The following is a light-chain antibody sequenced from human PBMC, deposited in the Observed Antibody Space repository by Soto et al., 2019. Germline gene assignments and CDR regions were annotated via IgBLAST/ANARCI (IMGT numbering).Light chain of an antibody. Sequence: VLTQSPDTLSLSPGEGATLSFRASQSVGSSLAWFQQKPGQAPRLLIYDVSDRAAGIPARFSGSGYGTDFTLTISRLEPEDFAVYYCQQYDNSPITFGQGTRLEIK. V-gene: IGKV3-20*01. CDR3: QQYDNSPIT. CDR1: QSVGSS. J-gene: IGKJ5*01. CDR2: DVS.